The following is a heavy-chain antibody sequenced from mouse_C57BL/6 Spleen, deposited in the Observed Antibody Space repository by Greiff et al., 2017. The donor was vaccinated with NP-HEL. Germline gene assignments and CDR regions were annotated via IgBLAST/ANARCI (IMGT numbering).Heavy chain of an antibody. J-gene: IGHJ4*01. CDR2: IDPETGGT. Sequence: QVQLQQSGAELVRPGASVTLSCKASGYTFTDYEMHWVKQTPVHGLEWIGAIDPETGGTAYNQKFKGKAILTADKSSSTAYMELRSLTSEDSAVYYCTRRITTVVALYAMDYWGQGTSVTVSS. D-gene: IGHD1-1*01. V-gene: IGHV1-15*01. CDR1: GYTFTDYE. CDR3: TRRITTVVALYAMDY.